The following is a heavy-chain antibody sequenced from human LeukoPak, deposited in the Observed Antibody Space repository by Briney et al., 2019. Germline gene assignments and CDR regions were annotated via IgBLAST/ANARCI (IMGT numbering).Heavy chain of an antibody. CDR3: VKDRAAVLEY. CDR1: GFTFSRHT. D-gene: IGHD2-15*01. V-gene: IGHV3-30*18. Sequence: GGSLSLSCAASGFTFSRHTMHWVRQAPGKGLEWVAVISFDGTKHYYADSVKGRSTIARDNSKNTLYLQMSSLRGQDTAIYYCVKDRAAVLEYWGQGTLVTVSS. CDR2: ISFDGTKH. J-gene: IGHJ4*02.